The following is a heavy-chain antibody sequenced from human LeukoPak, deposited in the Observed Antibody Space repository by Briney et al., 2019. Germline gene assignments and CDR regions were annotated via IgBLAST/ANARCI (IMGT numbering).Heavy chain of an antibody. J-gene: IGHJ6*04. CDR3: ARGADIYYYYGMDV. CDR1: GGTFSSYA. D-gene: IGHD3-9*01. CDR2: IIPIFGTA. Sequence: ASVKVSCKASGGTFSSYAISWVRQAPGQGLEWMGGIIPIFGTANYAQKFQGRVTTTADESTSTAYMELSSLRSEDTAVYYCARGADIYYYYGMDVWGKGTTVTVSS. V-gene: IGHV1-69*13.